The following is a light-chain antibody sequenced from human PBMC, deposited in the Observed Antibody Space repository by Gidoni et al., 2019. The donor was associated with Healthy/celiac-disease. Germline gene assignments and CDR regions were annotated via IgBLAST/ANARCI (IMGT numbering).Light chain of an antibody. V-gene: IGKV1-5*03. Sequence: DIQMTPSPSTLSASVGDRVTIPCRASQSSCTWLAWYQQKPGKAPKLLIHKVSTLESGVPSRFSGSRSGTEFTLIISSLQPDDFATYFCQQYSSYSATFGQGTKVEIK. CDR2: KVS. J-gene: IGKJ1*01. CDR3: QQYSSYSAT. CDR1: QSSCTW.